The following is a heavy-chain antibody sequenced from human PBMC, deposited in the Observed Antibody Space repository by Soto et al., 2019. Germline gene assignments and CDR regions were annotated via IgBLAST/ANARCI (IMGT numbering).Heavy chain of an antibody. D-gene: IGHD2-15*01. CDR3: AHSLCDRCCYWDVGFFDP. CDR1: GFSLTTNGVG. J-gene: IGHJ5*02. Sequence: QITLKESGPTLVKPTQTLTLTCTFSGFSLTTNGVGVGWIRQPPGKALECLALIYWDDDNRYSPSLRSRLSVSTDTSNNQVVLTLTNKYPVDTGTYYCAHSLCDRCCYWDVGFFDPWGQGTLVMVFS. CDR2: IYWDDDN. V-gene: IGHV2-5*02.